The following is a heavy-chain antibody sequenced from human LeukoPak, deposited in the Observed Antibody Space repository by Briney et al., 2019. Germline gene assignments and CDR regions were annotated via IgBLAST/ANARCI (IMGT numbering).Heavy chain of an antibody. CDR1: GFTFSSYA. CDR2: ISYDGSNK. D-gene: IGHD4-11*01. J-gene: IGHJ4*02. CDR3: ARDDYSNYAGTIDY. V-gene: IGHV3-30-3*01. Sequence: GGSLRLSCAASGFTFSSYAMHWVRQAPGKGLEWVAVISYDGSNKYYADSVKGRFTISRDNSKNTLYLQMNSLRAEDTAVYYCARDDYSNYAGTIDYWGQGTLVTVSS.